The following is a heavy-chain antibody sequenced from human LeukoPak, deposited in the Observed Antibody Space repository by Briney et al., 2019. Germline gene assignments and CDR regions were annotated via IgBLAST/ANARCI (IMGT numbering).Heavy chain of an antibody. D-gene: IGHD1-26*01. V-gene: IGHV1-2*02. CDR3: ARGMEPLNLYYMDV. Sequence: ASVKVSCKASGYPFTGYYMHWVRQAPGQGLEWMAWINPNSSGTNYAQKFQGRVTVTRDTSISTAYMELSRLRSDDTAVHYCARGMEPLNLYYMDVWGKGTTVTVSS. CDR2: INPNSSGT. CDR1: GYPFTGYY. J-gene: IGHJ6*03.